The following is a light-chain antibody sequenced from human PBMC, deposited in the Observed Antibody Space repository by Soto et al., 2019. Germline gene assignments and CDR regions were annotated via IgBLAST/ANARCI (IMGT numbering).Light chain of an antibody. CDR1: QTISSW. CDR3: QHYNSYSEA. CDR2: KAS. V-gene: IGKV1-5*03. Sequence: DIQMTQSPSTLSGSVIDGGAIAFLASQTISSWLAWYQRKPGKAPKLLIYKASTLKSGVPSRFSGSGSGTEFTLTISSLQPHDFATYYCQHYNSYSEAFGQGTKV. J-gene: IGKJ1*01.